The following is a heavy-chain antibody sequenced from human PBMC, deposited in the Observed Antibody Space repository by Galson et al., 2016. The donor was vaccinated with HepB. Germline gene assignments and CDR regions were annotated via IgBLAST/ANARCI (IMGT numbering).Heavy chain of an antibody. V-gene: IGHV3-21*01. CDR3: ARCTTPSCVTAGAYAY. D-gene: IGHD3-16*01. CDR2: ISSGGDYI. J-gene: IGHJ4*02. Sequence: SLRLSCAVSGFTSKTYSMNWIRQAPGKGLEWVSSISSGGDYIYYADSVNGRFTISRDNAKDSLFLQANSLRAEDTAVYYCARCTTPSCVTAGAYAYWGQGTLVTVSA. CDR1: GFTSKTYS.